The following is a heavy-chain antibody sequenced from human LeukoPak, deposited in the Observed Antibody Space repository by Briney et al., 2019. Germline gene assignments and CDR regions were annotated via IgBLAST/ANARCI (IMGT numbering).Heavy chain of an antibody. CDR3: AREVRYFDWLATYDY. Sequence: SETLSLTCTVSGGSVSSGSYYWSWIRQPPRKGLEWIGYIYYSGSTNYNPSLKSRVTISVDTSKNQFSLKLSSVTAADTAVYYCAREVRYFDWLATYDYWGQGTLVTVSS. CDR2: IYYSGST. V-gene: IGHV4-61*01. D-gene: IGHD3-9*01. J-gene: IGHJ4*02. CDR1: GGSVSSGSYY.